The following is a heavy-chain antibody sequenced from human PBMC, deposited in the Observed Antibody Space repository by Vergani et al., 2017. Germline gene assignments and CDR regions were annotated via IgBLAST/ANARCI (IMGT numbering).Heavy chain of an antibody. CDR1: GFTFSSYW. V-gene: IGHV3-74*01. CDR2: INSDGSST. Sequence: EVQLVESGGGLVQPGGSLRLSCAASGFTFSSYWMHWVRQAPGKGLVWVSRINSDGSSTSYADSVKGRFTISRDNAKNSLYLQMNSLRAEDTAVYYCARARDDFWSGYYTAYFDYWGQGTLVTVSS. CDR3: ARARDDFWSGYYTAYFDY. J-gene: IGHJ4*02. D-gene: IGHD3-3*01.